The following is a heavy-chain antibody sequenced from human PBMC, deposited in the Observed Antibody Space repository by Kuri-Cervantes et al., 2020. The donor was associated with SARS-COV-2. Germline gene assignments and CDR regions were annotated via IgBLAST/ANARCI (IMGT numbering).Heavy chain of an antibody. J-gene: IGHJ2*01. V-gene: IGHV3-7*01. CDR1: GFTFSSYW. D-gene: IGHD7-27*01. Sequence: GESLKISCAASGFTFSSYWMSWVRQAPGKGLEWVANIKQDGSEKYYVDSVKGRFTISRDNAKNSLYLQMNSLRAEDTAVYYCARDRNWGDWYFDLWGRGTQVTVSS. CDR3: ARDRNWGDWYFDL. CDR2: IKQDGSEK.